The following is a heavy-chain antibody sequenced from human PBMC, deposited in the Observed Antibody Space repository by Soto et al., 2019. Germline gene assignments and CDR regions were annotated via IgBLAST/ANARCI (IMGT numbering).Heavy chain of an antibody. J-gene: IGHJ3*02. D-gene: IGHD2-8*02. Sequence: SETLSLTCTVSGGPVRDAFSYWTWLRHPAGKGPEWMGYLSYTGSTYYNPSPRNRATISVDESSNLLSLRLCSVTAADTAVYYCARELEGGVFDIWGRGTLVTVS. CDR2: LSYTGST. V-gene: IGHV4-30-4*01. CDR3: ARELEGGVFDI. CDR1: GGPVRDAFSY.